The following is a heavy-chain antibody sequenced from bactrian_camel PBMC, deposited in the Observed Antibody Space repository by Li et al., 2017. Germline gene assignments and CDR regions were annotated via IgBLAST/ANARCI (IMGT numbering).Heavy chain of an antibody. Sequence: QLVESGGGLVQPGGSLRLSCAASGFTFTSYWMFWVRQAPGKGLEWVSGINGANGRTYYAPSVRGRFTISRDNARNTVTLQMYDLKTEDAGVYYVAMNFGYWGHGTQVTVS. CDR2: INGANGRT. CDR3: AMNFGY. CDR1: GFTFTSYW. V-gene: IGHV3S25*01. J-gene: IGHJ6*01. D-gene: IGHD7*01.